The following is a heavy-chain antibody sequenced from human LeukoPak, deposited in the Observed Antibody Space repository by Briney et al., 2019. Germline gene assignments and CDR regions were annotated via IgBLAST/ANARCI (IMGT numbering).Heavy chain of an antibody. Sequence: SETLSLTCAVYGGSFSGYYWTWIRQPPGKGLEWIGYIFSSGATNYNPSLKSRVTMSVDTSKNQFSLRLSSVTAADTAVYYCARRAKNAYCFDYWGQGTLVTVPS. J-gene: IGHJ4*02. CDR2: IFSSGAT. D-gene: IGHD1-26*01. CDR1: GGSFSGYY. CDR3: ARRAKNAYCFDY. V-gene: IGHV4-59*08.